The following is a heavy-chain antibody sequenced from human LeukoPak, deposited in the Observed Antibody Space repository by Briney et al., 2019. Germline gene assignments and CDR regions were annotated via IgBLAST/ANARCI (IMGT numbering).Heavy chain of an antibody. CDR2: INHSGST. CDR3: ARKRFMITFGRPNGPLDY. J-gene: IGHJ4*02. Sequence: PSETLSLTCAVYGGSFSGYYWSWIRQPPGKGLEWIGEINHSGSTNYNPSLKSRVTISVDTSKNQFSLKLSSVTAADTAVYYCARKRFMITFGRPNGPLDYWGQGTLVTVSS. CDR1: GGSFSGYY. V-gene: IGHV4-34*01. D-gene: IGHD3-16*01.